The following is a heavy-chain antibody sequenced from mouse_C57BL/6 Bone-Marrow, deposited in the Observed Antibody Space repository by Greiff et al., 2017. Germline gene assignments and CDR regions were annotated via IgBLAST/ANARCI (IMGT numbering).Heavy chain of an antibody. CDR1: GFTFSNYW. CDR2: IRLKSDNYAT. Sequence: EVQLQESGGGLVQPGGSMKLSCVASGFTFSNYWMNWVRQSPEKGLEWVAQIRLKSDNYATHYAESVKGRFTISRDDSKSSVYLQMNNLRADDAGIYYCRGRSAGGAMDYWGQGTTVTVSS. CDR3: RGRSAGGAMDY. V-gene: IGHV6-3*01. J-gene: IGHJ4*01.